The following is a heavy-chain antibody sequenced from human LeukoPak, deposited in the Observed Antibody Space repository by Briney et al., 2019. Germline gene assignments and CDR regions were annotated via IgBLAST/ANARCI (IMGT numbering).Heavy chain of an antibody. D-gene: IGHD6-13*01. Sequence: SVKVSCKASGGTFSSYAISWVQQAPGQGLEWMGGIIPIFGTANYAQKFQGRVTITADKSTSTAYMELRSLRSDDTAVYYCARDLGAAGSFDYWGQGTLVTVSS. J-gene: IGHJ4*02. CDR1: GGTFSSYA. V-gene: IGHV1-69*06. CDR3: ARDLGAAGSFDY. CDR2: IIPIFGTA.